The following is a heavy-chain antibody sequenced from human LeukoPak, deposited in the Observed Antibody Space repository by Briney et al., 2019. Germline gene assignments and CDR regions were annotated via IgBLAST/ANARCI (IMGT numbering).Heavy chain of an antibody. V-gene: IGHV3-23*01. D-gene: IGHD3-9*01. CDR1: GFTFSSYA. CDR3: ARRYDILTGYSPDAFDI. J-gene: IGHJ3*02. Sequence: GGSLRLSCAASGFTFSSYAMSWVRQAPGKGLEWVSAISGSGGSTYCADSVKGRFTISRDNSKNTLYLQMNSLRAEDTAVYYCARRYDILTGYSPDAFDIWGQGTMVTVSS. CDR2: ISGSGGST.